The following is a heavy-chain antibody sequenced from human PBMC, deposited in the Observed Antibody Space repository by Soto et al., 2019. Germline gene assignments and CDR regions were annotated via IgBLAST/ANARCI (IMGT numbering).Heavy chain of an antibody. J-gene: IGHJ4*02. D-gene: IGHD6-19*01. CDR2: TYYRSKWYN. CDR3: ARASWYIAVAEWYFDY. CDR1: GDSVSSNSAA. Sequence: SQTLSLTCAISGDSVSSNSAAWNWIRQSPSRGLEWLGRTYYRSKWYNDCAVSVKSRITINPDTSKNQFSLQLNSVTPEDTAVYYCARASWYIAVAEWYFDYWGQGTLVTVSS. V-gene: IGHV6-1*01.